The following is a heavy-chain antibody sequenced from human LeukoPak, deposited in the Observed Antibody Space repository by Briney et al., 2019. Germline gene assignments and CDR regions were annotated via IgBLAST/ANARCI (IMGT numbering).Heavy chain of an antibody. CDR2: IHPSGIF. J-gene: IGHJ4*02. Sequence: SETLSLTCTVSGASFSSGDQYWNWIRQSPGKGLEWIGSIHPSGIFYNNPSLESRVTISINTSKNQFSLNLNSVTAADTAVYFCSRGLDSRKLGYWGQGTLVTVSS. CDR3: SRGLDSRKLGY. CDR1: GASFSSGDQY. D-gene: IGHD3-22*01. V-gene: IGHV4-31*03.